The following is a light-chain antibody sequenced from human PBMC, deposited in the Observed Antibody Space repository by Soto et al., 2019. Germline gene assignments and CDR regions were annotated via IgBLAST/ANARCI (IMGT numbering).Light chain of an antibody. V-gene: IGLV2-23*01. CDR2: EGS. CDR3: CSYAGIETV. J-gene: IGLJ2*01. CDR1: RSDVGSYNL. Sequence: QSVLTQPASVSGSPGQSITISCTGTRSDVGSYNLVSWYQQHPGKAPKLMIYEGSKRPSGVSNRFSGSKSGNTASLTISGLQAEDEADYYCCSYAGIETVFGGGTKLTVL.